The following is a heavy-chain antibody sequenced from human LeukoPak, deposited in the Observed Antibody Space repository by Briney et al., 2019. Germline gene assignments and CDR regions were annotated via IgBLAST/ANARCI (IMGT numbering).Heavy chain of an antibody. CDR1: GYTFTSYD. CDR2: MNTNSGNT. V-gene: IGHV1-8*01. CDR3: ARLDYYDSSGYDAFDI. Sequence: ASVSVSCKASGYTFTSYDINWVRQATGQGLEWMGWMNTNSGNTGYAQKFQGRVTMTRNTSISTAYMELSSPRSEDTAVYYCARLDYYDSSGYDAFDIWGQGTMVTVSS. J-gene: IGHJ3*02. D-gene: IGHD3-22*01.